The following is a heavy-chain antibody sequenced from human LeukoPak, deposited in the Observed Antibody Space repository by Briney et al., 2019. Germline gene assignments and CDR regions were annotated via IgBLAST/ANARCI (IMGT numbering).Heavy chain of an antibody. V-gene: IGHV4-34*01. CDR2: INHSGSA. CDR3: ARACRITIFGVVIMAWFDP. J-gene: IGHJ5*02. D-gene: IGHD3-3*01. CDR1: GGSFSGYY. Sequence: PSETLSLTCAVYGGSFSGYYWCWIRQPPGKGLEWIGEINHSGSANYNPSLKSRVTISVDTSKNQFSLKLSSVTAADTAVYYCARACRITIFGVVIMAWFDPWGQGTLVTVSS.